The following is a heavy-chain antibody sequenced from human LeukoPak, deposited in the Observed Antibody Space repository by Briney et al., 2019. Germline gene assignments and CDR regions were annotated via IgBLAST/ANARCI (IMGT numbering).Heavy chain of an antibody. Sequence: GGSLRLSCAASGFTFSSYSMNWVRQAPGKGLEWVSSISSSSSYIYYADSVKGRFTISRDNAKNSLYLQMNSLRAEDTAVYYCARTPHDYYDILTGKYYFDYWGQGTLVTVSS. D-gene: IGHD3-9*01. J-gene: IGHJ4*02. CDR3: ARTPHDYYDILTGKYYFDY. CDR1: GFTFSSYS. CDR2: ISSSSSYI. V-gene: IGHV3-21*01.